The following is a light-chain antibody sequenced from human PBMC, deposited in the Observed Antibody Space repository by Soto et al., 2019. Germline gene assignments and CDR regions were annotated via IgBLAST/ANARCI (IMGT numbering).Light chain of an antibody. CDR2: GAS. CDR1: QSVSSSY. Sequence: EIVLTQSPGTLSLSPGERATLSCRASQSVSSSYLAWYQQKPGQAPRLLIYGASSMATGIPDRFRGSGSEKDVTLTISRLEPEAFAVYYYHQYGSSSSTFGQGTKVEIK. CDR3: HQYGSSSST. V-gene: IGKV3-20*01. J-gene: IGKJ1*01.